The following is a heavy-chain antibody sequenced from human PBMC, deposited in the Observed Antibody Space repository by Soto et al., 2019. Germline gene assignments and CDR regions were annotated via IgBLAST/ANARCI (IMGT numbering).Heavy chain of an antibody. Sequence: GSLRLSCAASGFTFSSYSVNWVRQAPGKGLEWVSYISSSSSTIYYADSVKGRFTISRDNAKNSLYLQMNSLRDEDTAVYYCAREELVNYYYGMDVWGQGTKVTVSS. J-gene: IGHJ6*02. CDR3: AREELVNYYYGMDV. D-gene: IGHD6-6*01. CDR2: ISSSSSTI. CDR1: GFTFSSYS. V-gene: IGHV3-48*02.